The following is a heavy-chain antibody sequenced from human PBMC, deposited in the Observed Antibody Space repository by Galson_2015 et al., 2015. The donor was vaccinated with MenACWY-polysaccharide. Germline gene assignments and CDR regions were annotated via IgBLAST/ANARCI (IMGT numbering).Heavy chain of an antibody. CDR2: INSDGSST. D-gene: IGHD3-3*02. V-gene: IGHV3-74*01. J-gene: IGHJ5*02. Sequence: SLRLSCAASGFTFNSYWMHWVRQVPGKGPVWVSLINSDGSSTNYADSVKGRFTVSRDNGKNTLYLQMNSLRAEDTAVYYCARILSRARLDPWGQGTLVTVSS. CDR1: GFTFNSYW. CDR3: ARILSRARLDP.